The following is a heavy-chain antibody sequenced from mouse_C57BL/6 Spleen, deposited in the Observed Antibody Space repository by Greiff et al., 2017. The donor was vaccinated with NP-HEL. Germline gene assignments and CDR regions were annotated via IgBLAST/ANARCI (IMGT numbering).Heavy chain of an antibody. CDR3: ARGLRQGGSDY. Sequence: QVQLQQPGAELVKPGASVKLSCKASGYTFTSYWMHWVKQRPGQGLEWIGMIHPISGSTNYNEKFKSKATLTVDKSSSTAYMQLSSLTSEDSAVYYCARGLRQGGSDYWGQGTTLTVSS. CDR1: GYTFTSYW. CDR2: IHPISGST. J-gene: IGHJ2*01. D-gene: IGHD2-4*01. V-gene: IGHV1-64*01.